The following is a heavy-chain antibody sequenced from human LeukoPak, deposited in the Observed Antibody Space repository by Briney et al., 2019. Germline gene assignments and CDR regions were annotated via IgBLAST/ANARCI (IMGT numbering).Heavy chain of an antibody. CDR3: ARDFDYYDSSGYDY. CDR1: GYSTTSGYY. Sequence: PSETLSLTCTVSGYSTTSGYYWSWIRQPPGKGLEWIGYIYYSGSTNYNPSLKSRVTISVDTSKNQFSLKLSSVTAADTAVYYCARDFDYYDSSGYDYWGQGTLVTVSS. CDR2: IYYSGST. V-gene: IGHV4-59*12. D-gene: IGHD3-22*01. J-gene: IGHJ4*02.